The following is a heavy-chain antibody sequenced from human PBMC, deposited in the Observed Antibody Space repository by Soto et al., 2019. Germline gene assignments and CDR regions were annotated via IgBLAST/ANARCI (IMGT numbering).Heavy chain of an antibody. D-gene: IGHD3-9*01. CDR3: AKRGGAVPLRYFDWLLFEPQLTTGY. J-gene: IGHJ4*02. CDR2: ISYDGSNK. CDR1: GFTFSSYG. Sequence: QVQLVESGGGVVQPGRSLRLSCAASGFTFSSYGMHWVRQAPGKGLEWVAVISYDGSNKYYADSVKGRFTISRDNSKNTLYLQMNSLRAEDTAVYYCAKRGGAVPLRYFDWLLFEPQLTTGYWGQGTLVTVSS. V-gene: IGHV3-30*18.